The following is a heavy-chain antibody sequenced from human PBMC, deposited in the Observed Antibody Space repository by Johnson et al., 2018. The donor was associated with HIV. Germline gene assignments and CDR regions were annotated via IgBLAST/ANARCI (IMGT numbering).Heavy chain of an antibody. V-gene: IGHV3-30-3*01. CDR2: ISYDGSNK. Sequence: QVQLVESGGGVVQPGRSLRLSCAASGFTFSSYAMHWVRQAPGKGLEWVAVISYDGSNKYYADSVKGRFTISRDNAKNSLYLQMNSLRAEDTAVYYCARISYNFWSDPDAFDIWGQGTIVTVSS. CDR3: ARISYNFWSDPDAFDI. CDR1: GFTFSSYA. J-gene: IGHJ3*02. D-gene: IGHD3-3*01.